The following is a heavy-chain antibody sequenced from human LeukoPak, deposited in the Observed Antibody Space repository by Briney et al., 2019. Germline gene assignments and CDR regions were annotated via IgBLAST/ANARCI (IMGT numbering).Heavy chain of an antibody. CDR2: IYYSGGT. CDR1: GCTLTSYY. CDR3: ARESGNSSGYDAFDV. D-gene: IGHD3-22*01. J-gene: IGHJ3*01. Sequence: ETLSLTCTVSGCTLTSYYWSWIRQPPGKGLEWIGYIYYSGGTNYNPSLRSRVTVSLDTSKNQISLMVSSVTAADTAVYYCARESGNSSGYDAFDVWGQGTKVTVSS. V-gene: IGHV4-59*01.